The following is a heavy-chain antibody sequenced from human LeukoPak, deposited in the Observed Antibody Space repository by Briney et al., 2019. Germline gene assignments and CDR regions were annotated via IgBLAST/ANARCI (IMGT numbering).Heavy chain of an antibody. CDR3: ARHIYGDYFDY. CDR1: GGSISSGGYY. CDR2: IYYSGST. Sequence: PSETLSLTCTVSGGSISSGGYYWSWIRQHPGKGLEWIGYIYYSGSTYYNPSLKSRVTISVDTSKNQFSLKLSSVTAADTAVYYCARHIYGDYFDYWGQGTLVTVSS. D-gene: IGHD4-17*01. J-gene: IGHJ4*02. V-gene: IGHV4-31*03.